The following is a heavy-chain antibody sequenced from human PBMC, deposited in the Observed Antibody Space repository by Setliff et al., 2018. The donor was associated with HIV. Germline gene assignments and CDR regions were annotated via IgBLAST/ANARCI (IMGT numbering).Heavy chain of an antibody. D-gene: IGHD6-13*01. CDR1: GGSFSAYY. CDR2: IYHSGSI. J-gene: IGHJ4*02. CDR3: VRDVTAAGTGLYDY. Sequence: SETLSLTCAVYGGSFSAYYWNWIQQPPGEGLEWIGYIYHSGSINYNPSLKSRVTISVDPSKNHFSLKLRSVTAADTAVYYCVRDVTAAGTGLYDYWGQGIPVTVSS. V-gene: IGHV4-59*01.